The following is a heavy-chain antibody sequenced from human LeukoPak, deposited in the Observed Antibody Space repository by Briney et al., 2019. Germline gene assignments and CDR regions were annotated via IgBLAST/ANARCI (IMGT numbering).Heavy chain of an antibody. Sequence: SETLSLTCTVSGGSISSISHYWGWIRQPPGEGLEWIGIIHYSGSTNYSPSLKNRVIISVDTSKNQFSLKLISVTAADTAVYYCARGRRRGYFDYWGQGTLVTVSS. CDR2: IHYSGST. D-gene: IGHD3-10*01. CDR1: GGSISSISHY. V-gene: IGHV4-39*01. CDR3: ARGRRRGYFDY. J-gene: IGHJ4*02.